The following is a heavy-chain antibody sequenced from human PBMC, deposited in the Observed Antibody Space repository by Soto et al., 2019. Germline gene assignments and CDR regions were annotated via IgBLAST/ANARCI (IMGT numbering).Heavy chain of an antibody. D-gene: IGHD3-3*01. CDR1: GYTFTGYY. CDR2: INPNSGGT. Sequence: ASVKVSCKASGYTFTGYYMHWVRQAPGQGLEWMGWINPNSGGTNYAQKFQGRVTMTRDTSISTAYMELSRLRSDDTAVYYCAREDFWSGYYFDPWGQGTLVTVSS. J-gene: IGHJ5*02. V-gene: IGHV1-2*02. CDR3: AREDFWSGYYFDP.